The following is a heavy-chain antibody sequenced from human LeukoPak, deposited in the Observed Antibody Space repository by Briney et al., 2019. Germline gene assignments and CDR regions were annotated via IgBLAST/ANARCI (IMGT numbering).Heavy chain of an antibody. D-gene: IGHD6-13*01. J-gene: IGHJ3*02. CDR2: ISSSSSYI. CDR3: ARDLSIAAAGGFDI. Sequence: PEGSLRLSCAASGFTFSSYSMNWVRQAPGKGLEWVSSISSSSSYIYYADSVKGRFTISRDNAKNSLYLQMNSLRAEDTAVYYCARDLSIAAAGGFDIWGQGTMVTVSS. CDR1: GFTFSSYS. V-gene: IGHV3-21*01.